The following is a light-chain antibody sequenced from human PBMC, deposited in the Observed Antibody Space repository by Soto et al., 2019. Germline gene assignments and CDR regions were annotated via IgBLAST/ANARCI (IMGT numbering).Light chain of an antibody. CDR1: QDITTW. V-gene: IGKV1-12*01. J-gene: IGKJ4*01. CDR2: AAS. Sequence: DIQMTQSPSSVSASVGDRVTIACRASQDITTWLAWYQQKPGKAHKLLIYAASSLQSWVQSRFSGSGSGTDFTLTIRSLQPEDFATYYCKQAKSFPLTFGGGTKVDIK. CDR3: KQAKSFPLT.